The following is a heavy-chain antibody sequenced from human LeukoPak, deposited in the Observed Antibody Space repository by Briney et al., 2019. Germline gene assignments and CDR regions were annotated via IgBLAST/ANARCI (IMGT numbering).Heavy chain of an antibody. CDR1: GYSFTSYW. D-gene: IGHD1-26*01. CDR2: IYSGDSET. Sequence: GESLKISCKGSGYSFTSYWIAWVRQMPGKGLEWMAIIYSGDSETRYSPSFQGQVTISADKSITTAYLQWSSLKASDTAMYYCARRSSGGSYWDWGQGTLVTVSS. CDR3: ARRSSGGSYWD. J-gene: IGHJ4*02. V-gene: IGHV5-51*01.